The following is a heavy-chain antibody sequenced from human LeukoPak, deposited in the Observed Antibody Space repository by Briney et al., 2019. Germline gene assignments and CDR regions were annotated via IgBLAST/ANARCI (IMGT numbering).Heavy chain of an antibody. CDR2: ISYDGSNK. CDR3: ARDYTLFPHWYFAL. J-gene: IGHJ2*01. CDR1: GFTFSSYG. Sequence: GGSLRLSCAASGFTFSSYGMHWVRQAPGKGLEWVAVISYDGSNKYYADSVKGRFTISRDNSKNTLYLQMNSLRAEDTAVYYCARDYTLFPHWYFALWGPGTLVTVSS. V-gene: IGHV3-30*03. D-gene: IGHD2-2*02.